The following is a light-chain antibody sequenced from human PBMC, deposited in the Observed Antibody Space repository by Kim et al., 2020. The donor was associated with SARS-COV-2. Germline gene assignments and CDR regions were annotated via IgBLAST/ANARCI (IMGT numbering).Light chain of an antibody. CDR2: EDS. J-gene: IGLJ7*01. V-gene: IGLV6-57*03. CDR3: QSYDTTNAV. CDR1: SGNIAHNY. Sequence: KTVTISCTRNSGNIAHNYVQWFQHRPGRAPTTIISEDSKRPSGVPSRFSGSIDRSSNSASLTISGLQTEDEADYYCQSYDTTNAVFGGGTQLTVL.